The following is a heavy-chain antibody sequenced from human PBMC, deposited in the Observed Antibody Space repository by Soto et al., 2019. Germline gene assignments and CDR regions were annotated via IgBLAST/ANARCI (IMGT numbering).Heavy chain of an antibody. V-gene: IGHV6-1*01. CDR2: TYYRSKWYN. J-gene: IGHJ3*02. D-gene: IGHD6-6*01. CDR3: ARDRWDRSSYRGDAFDI. CDR1: GDSVSSNSAA. Sequence: QSQTLSLTCAISGDSVSSNSAAWNWIRQSPSRGLEWLGRTYYRSKWYNDYAVSVKSRITINPDTSKNQFSLQLNSVTPEDTAVYYCARDRWDRSSYRGDAFDICGQGTMVTVSS.